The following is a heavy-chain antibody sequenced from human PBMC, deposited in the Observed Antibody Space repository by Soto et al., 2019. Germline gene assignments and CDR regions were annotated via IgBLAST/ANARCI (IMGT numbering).Heavy chain of an antibody. CDR3: AREEVSRPNTYHGLDV. V-gene: IGHV3-21*01. Sequence: EVQLVESGGGLVKPGGSLRLSCAASGFTFNSYSMNWVRQAAGKGLEWVSSISSRSIYIYYADSVTGRFTISRDDARNSLYLQMNSLRAEDTAVYYCAREEVSRPNTYHGLDVWGQGTTVTVSS. J-gene: IGHJ6*02. CDR1: GFTFNSYS. CDR2: ISSRSIYI.